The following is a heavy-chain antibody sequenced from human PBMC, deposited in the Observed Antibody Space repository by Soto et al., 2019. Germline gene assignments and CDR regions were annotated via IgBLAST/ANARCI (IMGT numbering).Heavy chain of an antibody. Sequence: PGGSLRLSCAASGFTFSNAWMSWVRQAPGKGLEWVGRIKSKTDGGTTDYAAPVKGRFTISRDDSKNTLYLQMNSLKTEDTAVYYCTTEFVLRFLEWPRDAFDIWGQGTIVTVSS. D-gene: IGHD3-3*01. J-gene: IGHJ3*02. V-gene: IGHV3-15*01. CDR1: GFTFSNAW. CDR3: TTEFVLRFLEWPRDAFDI. CDR2: IKSKTDGGTT.